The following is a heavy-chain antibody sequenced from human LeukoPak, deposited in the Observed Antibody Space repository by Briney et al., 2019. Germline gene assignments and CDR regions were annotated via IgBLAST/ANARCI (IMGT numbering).Heavy chain of an antibody. J-gene: IGHJ3*02. Sequence: GGSLRLSCAASGFTFSSYAMHWVRQAPGKGLEWVAVISYDGSNKYYADSVKGRFTIPRDNSKNTLYLQMNSLRAEDTAVYYCAREGSRIAAAGPDAFDIWGQGTMVTVSS. V-gene: IGHV3-30-3*01. D-gene: IGHD6-13*01. CDR3: AREGSRIAAAGPDAFDI. CDR1: GFTFSSYA. CDR2: ISYDGSNK.